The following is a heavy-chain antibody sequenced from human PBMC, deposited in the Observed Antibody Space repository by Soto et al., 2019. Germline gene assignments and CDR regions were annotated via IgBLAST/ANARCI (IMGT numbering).Heavy chain of an antibody. CDR3: ARRGGMREGYYYYYGMDV. D-gene: IGHD3-16*01. CDR1: GYSFTSYW. CDR2: IYPGDSDT. J-gene: IGHJ6*02. Sequence: GESLKISCKGSGYSFTSYWIGWVRQMPGKGLEWMGIIYPGDSDTRYSPSFQGQVTISADKSISTAYLQWSSLKAPDTAMYYCARRGGMREGYYYYYGMDVWGQGTTVTVSS. V-gene: IGHV5-51*01.